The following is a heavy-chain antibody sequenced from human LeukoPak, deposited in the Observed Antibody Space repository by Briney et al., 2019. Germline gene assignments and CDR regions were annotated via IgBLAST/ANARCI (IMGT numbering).Heavy chain of an antibody. CDR2: IYYSGST. D-gene: IGHD1-26*01. J-gene: IGHJ3*02. V-gene: IGHV4-59*01. CDR3: ASSARGSGSYFFRNAFDI. CDR1: GGSISSYY. Sequence: SETLSLTCTVSGGSISSYYWSWIRQPPGKGLEWIGYIYYSGSTNYNPSLKSRVTISLDTSKNQFSLKLSSVTAEDTAVYYCASSARGSGSYFFRNAFDIWGQGTMVTVSS.